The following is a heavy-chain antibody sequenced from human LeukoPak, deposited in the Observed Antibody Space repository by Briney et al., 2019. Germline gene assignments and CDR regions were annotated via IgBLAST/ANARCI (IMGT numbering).Heavy chain of an antibody. CDR3: ASRETHYYYGMDV. V-gene: IGHV4-39*07. Sequence: SETLSLTCTVSGGSISSYYWGWIRQPPGKGLEWIGSIYYSGSTYYNPSLKSRVTISVDKSKNQFSLKLSSVTAADTAVYFCASRETHYYYGMDVWGQGTTVTVSS. CDR1: GGSISSYY. J-gene: IGHJ6*02. CDR2: IYYSGST. D-gene: IGHD3-10*01.